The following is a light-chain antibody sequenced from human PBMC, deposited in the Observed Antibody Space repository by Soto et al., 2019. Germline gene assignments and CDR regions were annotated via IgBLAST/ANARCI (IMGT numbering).Light chain of an antibody. CDR1: QSISTS. V-gene: IGKV1-39*01. Sequence: DIQMTQSPSSLSASVGVRVTITCRASQSISTSLNWYQQKPGIAPKLLIYAATTLQSVVPSRFRGSESGTEFTLTISGLQPEDFATYYCQQSDHSPMYTFGQGTDLEIK. J-gene: IGKJ2*01. CDR2: AAT. CDR3: QQSDHSPMYT.